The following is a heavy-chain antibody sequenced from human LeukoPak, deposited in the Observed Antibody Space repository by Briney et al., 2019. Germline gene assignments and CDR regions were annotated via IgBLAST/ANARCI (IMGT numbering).Heavy chain of an antibody. J-gene: IGHJ6*03. D-gene: IGHD5-12*01. V-gene: IGHV3-66*01. CDR1: GFTVSSNY. Sequence: PGGSLRLSCAASGFTVSSNYMSWVRQAPGKGLEWVSVIYSGGSTYYADSVKGRFTISRDNSKNTLYLQMNSLRAEDTAVYYCAKGVVATISPYYYYMDVWGKGTTVTVSS. CDR3: AKGVVATISPYYYYMDV. CDR2: IYSGGST.